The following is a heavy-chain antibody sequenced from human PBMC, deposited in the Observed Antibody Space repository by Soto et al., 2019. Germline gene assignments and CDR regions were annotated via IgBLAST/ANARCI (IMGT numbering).Heavy chain of an antibody. Sequence: PSETLSLTCTASGGSISSYYWSWIRQPPGKGLEWIGYIYYSGSTNYNPSLKSRVTISVDTSKNQFSLKLSSVTAADTAVYYCAILSPAAAGTDYYYGMDVWGQGTTVTVSS. CDR1: GGSISSYY. V-gene: IGHV4-59*01. CDR2: IYYSGST. D-gene: IGHD6-13*01. CDR3: AILSPAAAGTDYYYGMDV. J-gene: IGHJ6*02.